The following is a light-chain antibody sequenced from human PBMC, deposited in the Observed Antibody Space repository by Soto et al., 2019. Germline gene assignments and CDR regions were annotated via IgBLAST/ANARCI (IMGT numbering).Light chain of an antibody. CDR1: KLGDKY. CDR3: QAWDSNTYV. V-gene: IGLV3-1*01. J-gene: IGLJ1*01. CDR2: QDN. Sequence: SYELTQPPSVSVSPGQTATGTCSGDKLGDKYVCWYQQRPGQSPVLVIYQDNKRPSGIPERFSGSNSGNTATLTISGTQSMDEANYYCQAWDSNTYVFGSGTKVTVL.